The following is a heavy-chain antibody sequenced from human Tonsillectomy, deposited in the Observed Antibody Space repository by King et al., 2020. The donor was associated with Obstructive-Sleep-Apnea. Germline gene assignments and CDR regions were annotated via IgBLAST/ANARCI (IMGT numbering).Heavy chain of an antibody. Sequence: VQLVESGGGLVQPGGSLRLSCSASGFTFSSYAMHWVRQAPGKGLEYVSAISSNGGSTYYADSVKGRFTISRDNSKNTLYLQMSSLRAEDTAVYYCVKDRSMVRGVFDYWGQGTLVTVSS. CDR2: ISSNGGST. D-gene: IGHD3-10*01. CDR1: GFTFSSYA. V-gene: IGHV3-64D*06. J-gene: IGHJ4*02. CDR3: VKDRSMVRGVFDY.